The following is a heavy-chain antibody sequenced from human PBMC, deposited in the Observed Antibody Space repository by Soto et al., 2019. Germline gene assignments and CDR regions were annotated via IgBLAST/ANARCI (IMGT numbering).Heavy chain of an antibody. CDR3: SKYGYHYYYFMIGYQYSCIVF. CDR2: INHSGST. J-gene: IGHJ1*01. V-gene: IGHV4-34*01. CDR1: GDSFSGYY. D-gene: IGHD3-22*01. Sequence: PSETLSLTCAVYGDSFSGYYWSWIRQPPGKGLEWIGEINHSGSTNYNPSLKSRVTISVDTSKNQFSLKLSSVTAVFTAVYYCSKYGYHYYYFMIGYQYSCIVFWGKGTLGTRSS.